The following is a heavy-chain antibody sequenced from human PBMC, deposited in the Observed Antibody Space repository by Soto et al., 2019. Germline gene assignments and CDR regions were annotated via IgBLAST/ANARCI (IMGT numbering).Heavy chain of an antibody. V-gene: IGHV4-4*02. J-gene: IGHJ2*01. CDR2: IYHSGST. D-gene: IGHD4-17*01. CDR1: GGSISSSNW. CDR3: ARGTTSYWYFDL. Sequence: SETLSLTCAVSGGSISSSNWWSWVRQPPGKGLKWIGEIYHSGSTNDNPSLKSRVTISVDKSKNQFSLKLSSVTAADTAVYYCARGTTSYWYFDLWGRGTLVTVSS.